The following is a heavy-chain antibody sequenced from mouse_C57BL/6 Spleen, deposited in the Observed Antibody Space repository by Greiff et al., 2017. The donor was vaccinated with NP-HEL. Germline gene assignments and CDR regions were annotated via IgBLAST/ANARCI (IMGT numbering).Heavy chain of an antibody. J-gene: IGHJ1*03. Sequence: LQQSGAELVRPGASVKMSCKASGYTFTSYNMHWVKQTPRQGLEWIGAIYPGNGDTSYNQKFKGKATLTVDKSSSTAYMQLSSLTSEDSAVYCCARDGDITTVVDYWYFDVWGTGTTVTVSS. D-gene: IGHD1-1*01. CDR2: IYPGNGDT. CDR1: GYTFTSYN. CDR3: ARDGDITTVVDYWYFDV. V-gene: IGHV1-12*01.